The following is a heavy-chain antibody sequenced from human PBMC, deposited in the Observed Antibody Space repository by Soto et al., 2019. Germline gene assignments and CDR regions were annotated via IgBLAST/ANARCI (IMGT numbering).Heavy chain of an antibody. CDR2: IYPGDSYT. CDR1: GYSFTSYW. J-gene: IGHJ4*02. Sequence: GESLKISCKGSGYSFTSYWNGWVRQMPGKGLEWMGIIYPGDSYTNYSPSFQGHVTISADKSISTAYLQWSSLKASDTAMYYCARLVDLLPYFWGQGTLVTVSS. CDR3: ARLVDLLPYF. D-gene: IGHD3-9*01. V-gene: IGHV5-51*01.